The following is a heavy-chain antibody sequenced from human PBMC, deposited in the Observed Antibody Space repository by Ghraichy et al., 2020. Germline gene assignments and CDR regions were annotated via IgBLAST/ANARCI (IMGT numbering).Heavy chain of an antibody. D-gene: IGHD3-9*01. V-gene: IGHV3-66*01. CDR1: GFTVSSNY. J-gene: IGHJ4*02. CDR3: ASNVSRYFYWFRDY. Sequence: GGSLRLSCVASGFTVSSNYMSWVRQAPGKGLEWVSVIYSGGSTYYAASVKGSFTISRDNYKNTLYLQKNSLRAGDTAVYYCASNVSRYFYWFRDYWGQGTLVTGSS. CDR2: IYSGGST.